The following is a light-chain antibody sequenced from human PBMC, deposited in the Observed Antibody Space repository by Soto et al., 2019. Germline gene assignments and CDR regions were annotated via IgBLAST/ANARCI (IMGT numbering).Light chain of an antibody. CDR3: SSYTSSNTVV. J-gene: IGLJ2*01. Sequence: QSALTQPASVSGSPGQSITISCTGTSSDVGGYNYVSWYQQHPGKAPKLMIYEVSNRPSGVSNHFSASKSGNTASLTISGLQAEDEADYYCSSYTSSNTVVFGRGTKLTVL. CDR2: EVS. CDR1: SSDVGGYNY. V-gene: IGLV2-14*01.